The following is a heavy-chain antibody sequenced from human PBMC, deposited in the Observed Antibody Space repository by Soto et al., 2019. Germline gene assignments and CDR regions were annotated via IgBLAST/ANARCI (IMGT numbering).Heavy chain of an antibody. CDR1: GFTLWNYA. V-gene: IGHV3-15*01. CDR2: IKNKADRGTA. D-gene: IGHD3-22*01. J-gene: IGHJ4*02. CDR3: TTGVEKYYYDSSGYLAFDY. Sequence: GGSLRLSCAASGFTLWNYALSWVRQAPGKGLEWVGRIKNKADRGTADYAAPVKGRIIISRDDSKDTLYLQMTSLKTEDTAVYYCTTGVEKYYYDSSGYLAFDYWGQGSLVTVSS.